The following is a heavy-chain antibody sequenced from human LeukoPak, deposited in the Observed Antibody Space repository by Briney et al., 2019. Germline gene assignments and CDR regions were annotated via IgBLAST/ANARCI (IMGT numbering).Heavy chain of an antibody. Sequence: GGSLRLSCAASGFPFSSYSMNGVRQAPGKGLEWVSSISSSSSYIYYADSVKGRFTISRDNAKHSLYLQMNSLRAEDTAVYYCARTVLRTLGEFALIGWFDCWVRGTLVIVSS. CDR1: GFPFSSYS. D-gene: IGHD3-16*01. J-gene: IGHJ5*01. V-gene: IGHV3-21*01. CDR2: ISSSSSYI. CDR3: ARTVLRTLGEFALIGWFDC.